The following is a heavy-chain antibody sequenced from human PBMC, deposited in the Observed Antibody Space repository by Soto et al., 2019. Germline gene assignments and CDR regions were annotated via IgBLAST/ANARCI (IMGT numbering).Heavy chain of an antibody. CDR3: ARDSDGDYGMDV. CDR2: ISSSSSTI. J-gene: IGHJ6*02. D-gene: IGHD3-10*01. V-gene: IGHV3-48*02. CDR1: GFSFSSYS. Sequence: EVQLVESGGGLVQPGGSLRLSCAASGFSFSSYSMNWVRQAPGKGLEYVSYISSSSSTIYYADSVKGRFTISRDNAKNALYLQMNSLRDEDTAVYYCARDSDGDYGMDVWGQGTTVTVSS.